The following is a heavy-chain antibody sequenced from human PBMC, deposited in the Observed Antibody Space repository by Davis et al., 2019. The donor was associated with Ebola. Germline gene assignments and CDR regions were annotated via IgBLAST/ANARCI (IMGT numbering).Heavy chain of an antibody. CDR3: ARGTIFGHFDY. CDR2: IGTAGDT. J-gene: IGHJ4*02. Sequence: GGSLRLSCAASGFTFSSYDMHWVRHATGKGLEWVSAIGTAGDTYYPGSVKGRFTISRENAKNSLYLQMNSLRAGDTAVYYCARGTIFGHFDYWGQGTLVTVSS. CDR1: GFTFSSYD. D-gene: IGHD3-3*01. V-gene: IGHV3-13*01.